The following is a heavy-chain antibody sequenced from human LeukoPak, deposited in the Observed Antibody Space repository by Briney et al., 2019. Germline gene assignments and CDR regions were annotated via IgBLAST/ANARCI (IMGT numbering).Heavy chain of an antibody. D-gene: IGHD3-22*01. J-gene: IGHJ3*02. CDR1: GGSFSGYY. CDR2: INHSGST. CDR3: ARGLRGYYDAFDI. Sequence: SETLSLTCAVYGGSFSGYYWSWIRQPPGKGLEWIGEINHSGSTNYNPSLKSRVTISVDTSKNQFSLKLSSVTAADTAVYYCARGLRGYYDAFDIWGQRTMVTVSS. V-gene: IGHV4-34*01.